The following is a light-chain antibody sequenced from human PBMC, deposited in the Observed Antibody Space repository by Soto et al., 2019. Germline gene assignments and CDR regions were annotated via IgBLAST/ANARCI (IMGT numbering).Light chain of an antibody. CDR2: EAT. V-gene: IGLV2-14*02. CDR3: SSFADSPVV. J-gene: IGLJ2*01. Sequence: QSALTQPATVSGSPGQSITISCTGTNSDVGYYNLVSWYQQYPGKAPKLLIYEATKRPSGVPDRFSGSKSGNTASLTVSGLQAEDEADYYCSSFADSPVVFGGGTKLTVL. CDR1: NSDVGYYNL.